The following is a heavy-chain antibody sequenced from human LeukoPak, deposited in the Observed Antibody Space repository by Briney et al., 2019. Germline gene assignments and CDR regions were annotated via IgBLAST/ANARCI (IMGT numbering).Heavy chain of an antibody. CDR1: GYTFTSYH. V-gene: IGHV1-46*01. Sequence: GASVKVSCKASGYTFTSYHMPWVRQAPGQGVEWMGIINPSGGSTSYAQKFQGRVTVTRDTSTSTVYMELSSLRSEDTAVYYCARELSPSGNYAFWGQGTLVTVSS. CDR3: ARELSPSGNYAF. J-gene: IGHJ4*02. D-gene: IGHD1-26*01. CDR2: INPSGGST.